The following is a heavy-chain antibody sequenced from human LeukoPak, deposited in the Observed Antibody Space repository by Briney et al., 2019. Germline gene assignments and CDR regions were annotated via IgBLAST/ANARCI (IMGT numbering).Heavy chain of an antibody. J-gene: IGHJ3*02. Sequence: GGSLRLSCAASGFTFSDHYMDWVRQAPGKGLEWVGRTRNKANSYTTEYAASVKGRFTISRDDSKNSLYLQMNSLKTEDTAVYYCARPHDAFDIWGQGTMVTVSS. CDR1: GFTFSDHY. CDR3: ARPHDAFDI. V-gene: IGHV3-72*01. CDR2: TRNKANSYTT.